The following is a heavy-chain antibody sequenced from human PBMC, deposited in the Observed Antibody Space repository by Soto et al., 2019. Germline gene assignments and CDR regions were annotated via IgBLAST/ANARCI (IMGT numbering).Heavy chain of an antibody. J-gene: IGHJ6*02. CDR2: IIPIFGTA. CDR1: GGTFSSYA. D-gene: IGHD2-21*01. V-gene: IGHV1-69*13. Sequence: GASVKVSCKASGGTFSSYAISWVRQAPGQGLEWMGGIIPIFGTANYAQKFQGRVTITADESTSTAYMELSSLRSEDTVVYYCARDPGEGYGMDVWGQGTTVTVSS. CDR3: ARDPGEGYGMDV.